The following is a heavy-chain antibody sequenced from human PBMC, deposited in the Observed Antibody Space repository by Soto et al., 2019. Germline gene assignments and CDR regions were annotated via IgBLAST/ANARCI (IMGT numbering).Heavy chain of an antibody. J-gene: IGHJ3*02. CDR2: IVPVFGTP. V-gene: IGHV1-69*01. CDR3: TRPSSGYYHDAFDI. D-gene: IGHD3-22*01. CDR1: GGSFPSDT. Sequence: QVQLMQSGAEVKKPGSSVKVSCKASGGSFPSDTISWVRQAPGQGLEWLGGIVPVFGTPNHAQKFQGRVTISADGSTNPAYMELTSLRPEDTALYFLTRPSSGYYHDAFDIWGQGTLVTVSS.